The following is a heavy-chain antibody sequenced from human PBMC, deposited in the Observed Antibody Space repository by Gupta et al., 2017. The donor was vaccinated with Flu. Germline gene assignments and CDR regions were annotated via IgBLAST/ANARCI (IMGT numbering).Heavy chain of an antibody. J-gene: IGHJ3*02. Sequence: GYTFTSYGISWVRQAPGQGLEWMGWISAYNGNTNYAQKLQGRVTMTTDTSTSTAYMELRSLRSDDTAVYYCARDGFDVVTYPHDAFDIWGQGTMVTVSS. V-gene: IGHV1-18*01. CDR2: ISAYNGNT. CDR3: ARDGFDVVTYPHDAFDI. CDR1: GYTFTSYG. D-gene: IGHD3-22*01.